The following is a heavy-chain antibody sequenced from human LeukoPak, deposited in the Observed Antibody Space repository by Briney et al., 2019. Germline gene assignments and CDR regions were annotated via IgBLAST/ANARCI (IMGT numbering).Heavy chain of an antibody. CDR1: GGTFSSYA. V-gene: IGHV1-69*01. D-gene: IGHD3-10*01. CDR3: ASVGVGSSGSYAFDP. CDR2: IIPIFGTA. Sequence: SVKVSCKASGGTFSSYAISWVRQAPGQGLEWMGGIIPIFGTANYAQKFQGRVTITADESTSTAYMELSSLRSEDTAVYYCASVGVGSSGSYAFDPWGQGTLVTVSS. J-gene: IGHJ5*02.